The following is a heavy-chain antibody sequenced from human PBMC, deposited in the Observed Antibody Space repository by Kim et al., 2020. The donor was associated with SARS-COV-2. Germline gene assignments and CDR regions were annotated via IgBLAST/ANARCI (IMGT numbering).Heavy chain of an antibody. CDR1: GFTFGSYG. CDR2: ISYDGSNK. D-gene: IGHD2-21*02. Sequence: GGSLRLSCAGSGFTFGSYGMHWVRQAPGKGLEWVALISYDGSNKYYADSVKGRFTISRDNSKNTLYLQMSSLTTEDTTVYYCAKDLTRAPVVVVTADAFDIWGQGTMVTVSS. J-gene: IGHJ3*02. V-gene: IGHV3-30*18. CDR3: AKDLTRAPVVVVTADAFDI.